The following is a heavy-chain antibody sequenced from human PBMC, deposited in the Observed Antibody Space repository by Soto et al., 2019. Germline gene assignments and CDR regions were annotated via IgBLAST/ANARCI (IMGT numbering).Heavy chain of an antibody. J-gene: IGHJ4*02. CDR1: GFTFSTYA. V-gene: IGHV3-23*01. Sequence: EVQLLESGGGLVQPGGSLRLSCAASGFTFSTYAMSWVRQPPGKGLEWVSIVSDGGSDEFYADSVKGRFAISRDNSKNTLYLQMNSLTAEDTAVYYCAKHFVNGEVDYWGQGTPVTVSS. CDR2: VSDGGSDE. D-gene: IGHD3-10*01. CDR3: AKHFVNGEVDY.